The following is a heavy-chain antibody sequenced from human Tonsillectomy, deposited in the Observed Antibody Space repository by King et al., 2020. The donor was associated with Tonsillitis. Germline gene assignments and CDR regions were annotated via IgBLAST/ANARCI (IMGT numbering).Heavy chain of an antibody. CDR1: GFTFSSFW. CDR3: TKDQGFG. CDR2: ISPDGRST. V-gene: IGHV3-74*03. Sequence: VQLVESGGDLVQPGGSLRLSCGASGFTFSSFWMHWVRQAPGKGLVWVSRISPDGRSTTYADSVKGRFTISRDNAKNTLFLQINSLSAEDTAMYYCTKDQGFGWGQGTLVTVSS. J-gene: IGHJ4*02. D-gene: IGHD3-16*01.